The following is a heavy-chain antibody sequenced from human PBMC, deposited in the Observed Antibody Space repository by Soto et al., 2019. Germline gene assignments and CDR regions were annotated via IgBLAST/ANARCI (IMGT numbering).Heavy chain of an antibody. CDR1: GGSFSGYY. Sequence: SETLSLTCAVYGGSFSGYYWSWIRQPPGKGLEWIGEINHSGSTNYNPSLKSRVTISVDTSKNQFSLKLSSVTAADTAVYYCARGHGAMVDYWGQGTLVTVSS. CDR3: ARGHGAMVDY. CDR2: INHSGST. J-gene: IGHJ4*02. D-gene: IGHD5-18*01. V-gene: IGHV4-34*01.